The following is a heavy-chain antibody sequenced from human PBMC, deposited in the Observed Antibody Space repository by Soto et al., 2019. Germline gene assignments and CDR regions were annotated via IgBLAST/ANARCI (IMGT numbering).Heavy chain of an antibody. D-gene: IGHD6-19*01. J-gene: IGHJ4*02. CDR2: ISGSGGST. CDR1: GFTFSSYA. Sequence: SGGSLRLSCAASGFTFSSYAMSWVRQAPGKGLEWVSAISGSGGSTYYADSVKGRFTISRDNSKNTLYLQMNSLRAEDTAVYYCAKSPREQWLESFDYWGQGTLVTVSS. CDR3: AKSPREQWLESFDY. V-gene: IGHV3-23*01.